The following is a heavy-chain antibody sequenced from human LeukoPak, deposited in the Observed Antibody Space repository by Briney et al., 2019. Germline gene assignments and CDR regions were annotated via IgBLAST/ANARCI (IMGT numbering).Heavy chain of an antibody. J-gene: IGHJ5*02. CDR2: IHPADSIT. CDR1: GYTFTTYL. V-gene: IGHV5-51*01. CDR3: ARRIVAATDWFDP. Sequence: GESLKISCKGSGYTFTTYLIGWVRQMPGKGLEWMGIIHPADSITTYSPSLQGHVTISADRSISTAYLQWSSLQASDTAMYYCARRIVAATDWFDPWGQGTLVTVSS. D-gene: IGHD1-26*01.